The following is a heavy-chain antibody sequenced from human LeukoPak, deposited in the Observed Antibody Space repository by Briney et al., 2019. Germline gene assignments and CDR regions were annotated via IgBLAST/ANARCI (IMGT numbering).Heavy chain of an antibody. CDR2: IYTSGST. V-gene: IGHV4-61*02. CDR1: GGYISSGSYY. Sequence: SQTLSLTCTVSGGYISSGSYYWSWIRQPAGKGLEWIGRIYTSGSTNYNPSLKSRVTISVDTSKNQFSLKLSSVTAADTAVYYCARGDGYNLDYWGQGTLVTVSS. J-gene: IGHJ4*02. CDR3: ARGDGYNLDY. D-gene: IGHD5-24*01.